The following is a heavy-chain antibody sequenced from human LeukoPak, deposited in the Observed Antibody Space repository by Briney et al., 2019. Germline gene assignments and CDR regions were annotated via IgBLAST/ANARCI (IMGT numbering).Heavy chain of an antibody. V-gene: IGHV4-61*05. CDR2: IYYSGST. J-gene: IGHJ4*02. CDR1: GGSISSSSYY. Sequence: SETLSLTCTVSGGSISSSSYYWGWICQPPGKGLEWIGYIYYSGSTNYNPSLKSRVTISVDTSKNQFSLKLSSATAADTAVYYCASLGYCSGGSCFPDYWGQGTLVTVSS. CDR3: ASLGYCSGGSCFPDY. D-gene: IGHD2-15*01.